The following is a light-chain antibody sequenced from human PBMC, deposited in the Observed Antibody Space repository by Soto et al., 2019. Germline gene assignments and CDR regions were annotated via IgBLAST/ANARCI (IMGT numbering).Light chain of an antibody. V-gene: IGLV2-11*01. J-gene: IGLJ1*01. CDR2: DVS. Sequence: QSALTQPRSVSGSPGRSVTISCTGTSSDVGGYNYVSWYQQHPGKAPKLMIYDVSKRPSGVPDRFSGSKSGNTASLTISGLQAEDEADYYCCSYAGSYTFSYVFGTGTKLTVL. CDR1: SSDVGGYNY. CDR3: CSYAGSYTFSYV.